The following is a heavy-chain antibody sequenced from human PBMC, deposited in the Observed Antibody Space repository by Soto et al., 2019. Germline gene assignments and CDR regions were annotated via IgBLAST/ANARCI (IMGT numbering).Heavy chain of an antibody. CDR3: ARGYSGYETPYYYYGMDV. CDR2: IWYDGSNK. Sequence: QVQLVESGGGVVQPGRSLRLSCAASGFTFSSYGMHWVHQAPGKGLEWVAVIWYDGSNKYYADSVKGRFTISRDNSKNTLYLQMNSLRAEDTAVYYCARGYSGYETPYYYYGMDVWGQGTTVTVSS. J-gene: IGHJ6*02. CDR1: GFTFSSYG. V-gene: IGHV3-33*01. D-gene: IGHD5-12*01.